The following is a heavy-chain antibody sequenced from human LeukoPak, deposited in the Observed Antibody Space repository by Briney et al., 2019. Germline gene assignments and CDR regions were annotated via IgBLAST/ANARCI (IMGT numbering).Heavy chain of an antibody. Sequence: GSSVKVSCKASGGTFTSYAISWVRQAPGQGLEWMGRIISIFGIANYAQKFQGRVRITADKSTSTAYMELSSLRSEDTAVYYCARARRDGYNYYFDYWGQGTLVTVSS. CDR2: IISIFGIA. CDR1: GGTFTSYA. CDR3: ARARRDGYNYYFDY. V-gene: IGHV1-69*04. D-gene: IGHD5-24*01. J-gene: IGHJ4*02.